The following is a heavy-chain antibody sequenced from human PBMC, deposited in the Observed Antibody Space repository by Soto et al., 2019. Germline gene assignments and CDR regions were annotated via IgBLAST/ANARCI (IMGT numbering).Heavy chain of an antibody. CDR3: AAASGIVATYAFDI. D-gene: IGHD5-12*01. CDR1: GFTFTSSA. Sequence: GASVKVSCKASGFTFTSSAVQWVRQARGQRLEWIGWIVVGSGNTNYAQKFQERVTITRDMSTSTAYMELSSLRSEDTAVYYCAAASGIVATYAFDIWGQGTMVTVSS. CDR2: IVVGSGNT. J-gene: IGHJ3*02. V-gene: IGHV1-58*01.